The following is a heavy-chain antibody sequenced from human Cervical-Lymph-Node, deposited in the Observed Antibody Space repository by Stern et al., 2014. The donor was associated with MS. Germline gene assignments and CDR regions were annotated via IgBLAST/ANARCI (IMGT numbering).Heavy chain of an antibody. D-gene: IGHD6-19*01. CDR1: GGSFSGYY. Sequence: QVQLQQWGAGLLKPSETLSLTCAVYGGSFSGYYWSWIRQPPGKGLEWIGEINHSGSNNYNPSLKSRGTQSVDTSKNQLLLKLSYVTAADTAVYYCARGFTVAGNWYFDLWGRGTLVTVSS. CDR3: ARGFTVAGNWYFDL. CDR2: INHSGSN. V-gene: IGHV4-34*01. J-gene: IGHJ2*01.